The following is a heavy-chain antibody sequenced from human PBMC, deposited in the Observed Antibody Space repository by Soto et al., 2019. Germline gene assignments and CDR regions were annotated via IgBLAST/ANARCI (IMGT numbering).Heavy chain of an antibody. CDR1: GYPFSSYG. V-gene: IGHV1-18*04. Sequence: GASVQVCCNASGYPFSSYGISGVRQAPGQELEWMGWISAYNRNTHYTQKFQGRVTVTTDTSTSTADMELRSLRSDDTAVYYCARDSYYDSVGPFDMWVQGTMVNDSS. D-gene: IGHD3-22*01. J-gene: IGHJ3*02. CDR3: ARDSYYDSVGPFDM. CDR2: ISAYNRNT.